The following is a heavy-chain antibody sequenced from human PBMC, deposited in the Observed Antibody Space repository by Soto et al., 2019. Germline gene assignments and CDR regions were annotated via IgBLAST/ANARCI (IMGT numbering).Heavy chain of an antibody. V-gene: IGHV5-10-1*01. D-gene: IGHD3-22*01. CDR3: ARSPYDSSGYYYEVFFGY. CDR2: IDPSDSYT. CDR1: GYSFTSYW. J-gene: IGHJ4*02. Sequence: GESLKISCKGSGYSFTSYWISWVRQMPGKGLEWMGRIDPSDSYTNYSPSFQGHATISADKSISTAYLQWSSLKASDTAMYYCARSPYDSSGYYYEVFFGYWGQGTLVTVLL.